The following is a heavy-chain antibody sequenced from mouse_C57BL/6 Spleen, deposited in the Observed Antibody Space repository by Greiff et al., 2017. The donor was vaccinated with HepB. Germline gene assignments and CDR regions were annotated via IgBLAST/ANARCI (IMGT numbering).Heavy chain of an antibody. CDR3: AREGGQGDFAY. V-gene: IGHV1-26*01. CDR2: INPNNGGT. CDR1: GYTFTDYY. D-gene: IGHD3-3*01. J-gene: IGHJ3*01. Sequence: EVQLQQSGPELVKPGASVKISCKASGYTFTDYYMNWVKQSHGKSLEWIGDINPNNGGTSYNQKFKGKATLTVDKSSSTAYMELRSLTSEDSAVYYCAREGGQGDFAYWGQGTLVTVSA.